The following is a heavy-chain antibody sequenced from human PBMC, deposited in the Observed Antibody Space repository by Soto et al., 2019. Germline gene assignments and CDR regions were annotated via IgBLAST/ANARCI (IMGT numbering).Heavy chain of an antibody. D-gene: IGHD4-4*01. CDR1: GFTFSRYA. Sequence: PGGSLRLSWEAAGFTFSRYALNWVHQAPGKGLEWLLSISYSGDYIYYAESVKGRFTSPRDNAKNLLFLEINSLRAEDTAVYLCASDSNNRQDGMDVWGQGTTVTVSS. CDR2: ISYSGDYI. CDR3: ASDSNNRQDGMDV. V-gene: IGHV3-21*06. J-gene: IGHJ6*02.